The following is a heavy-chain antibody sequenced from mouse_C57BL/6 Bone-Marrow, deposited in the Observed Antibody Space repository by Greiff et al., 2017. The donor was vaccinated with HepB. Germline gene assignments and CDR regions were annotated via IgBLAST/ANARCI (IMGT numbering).Heavy chain of an antibody. CDR1: GYAFTNYL. D-gene: IGHD1-1*01. CDR2: INPGSGGT. CDR3: AAVVARDYWYFDG. V-gene: IGHV1-54*01. J-gene: IGHJ1*03. Sequence: QVHVKQSGAELVRPGTSVKVSCKASGYAFTNYLIEWVKQRPGQGLVWIGVINPGSGGTNYNEKFKGKATLTADKSSSTAYMQLSSLTSEDSAVYFCAAVVARDYWYFDGWGTGTTVTVSS.